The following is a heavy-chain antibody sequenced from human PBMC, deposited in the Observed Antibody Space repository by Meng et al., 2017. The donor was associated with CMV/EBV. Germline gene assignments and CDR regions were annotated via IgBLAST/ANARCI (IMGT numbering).Heavy chain of an antibody. CDR2: ISGSGGST. J-gene: IGHJ6*02. Sequence: GGSLRLSCAASGFTFSSYAMSWVRQAPGKGPEWVSAISGSGGSTYYADSVKGRFTISRDNSKNPLYLQMNSLRAEDPAVYYFAKDLGPQHYYDFWSGYWSADGMDVWGQGTTVTVSS. CDR1: GFTFSSYA. D-gene: IGHD3-3*01. CDR3: AKDLGPQHYYDFWSGYWSADGMDV. V-gene: IGHV3-23*01.